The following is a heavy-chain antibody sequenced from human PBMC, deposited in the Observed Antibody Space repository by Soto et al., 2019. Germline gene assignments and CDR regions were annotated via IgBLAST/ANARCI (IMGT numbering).Heavy chain of an antibody. J-gene: IGHJ2*01. CDR3: VRWYCSVGSCYACWHFDL. Sequence: QVQLVQSGGEVKKPGASVKVSCQASGYTFSDYAISWVRQAPGQGLEWMGWISASTRNTDQAQNYQGRVIMTLDTSTNTAYMALRSLRSDDTAVYYCVRWYCSVGSCYACWHFDLWGRGTLVTVSS. D-gene: IGHD2-15*01. CDR1: GYTFSDYA. V-gene: IGHV1-18*01. CDR2: ISASTRNT.